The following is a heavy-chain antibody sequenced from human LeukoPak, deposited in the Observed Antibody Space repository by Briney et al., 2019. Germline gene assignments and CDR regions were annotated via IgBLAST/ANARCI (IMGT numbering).Heavy chain of an antibody. Sequence: TSETLSLTCSVSGGSISSNTYSWGWIRQPPGKGLERIGSIYYSGSTYSNQSLKSRVTISVDTSTNQFSMKLSSVTAADTAVYYCARGRTIYDSSGYRINWFDPWGQGTLVTVSS. CDR1: GGSISSNTYS. D-gene: IGHD3-22*01. J-gene: IGHJ5*02. CDR2: IYYSGST. V-gene: IGHV4-39*07. CDR3: ARGRTIYDSSGYRINWFDP.